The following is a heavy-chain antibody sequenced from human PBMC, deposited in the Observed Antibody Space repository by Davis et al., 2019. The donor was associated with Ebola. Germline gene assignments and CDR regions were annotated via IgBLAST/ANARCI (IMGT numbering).Heavy chain of an antibody. CDR2: INPSSGGT. J-gene: IGHJ6*03. V-gene: IGHV1-2*02. Sequence: ASVKVSCKASGYTFNGYHIHWVRQAPGQGLEWMGWINPSSGGTKSTQKFQGRVTLTRDSSISTAYMDLSSLTSDDTAVYYCAREGRGYYYYYMDVWGKGTTVTVSS. CDR1: GYTFNGYH. CDR3: AREGRGYYYYYMDV. D-gene: IGHD3-10*01.